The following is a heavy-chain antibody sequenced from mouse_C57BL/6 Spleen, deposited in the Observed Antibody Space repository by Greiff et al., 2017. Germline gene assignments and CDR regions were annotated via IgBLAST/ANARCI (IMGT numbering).Heavy chain of an antibody. J-gene: IGHJ2*01. CDR2: IYPGGGYT. D-gene: IGHD1-1*01. CDR3: ARIVATKGHYFDY. Sequence: VQLQQSGAELVRPGTSVKMSCKASGYTFTNYWIGWAKQRPGHGLEWIGDIYPGGGYTNYNEKFKGNATLTADKSSSTAYMQFSSLTSEDSAIYYCARIVATKGHYFDYWGQGTTLTVSS. CDR1: GYTFTNYW. V-gene: IGHV1-63*01.